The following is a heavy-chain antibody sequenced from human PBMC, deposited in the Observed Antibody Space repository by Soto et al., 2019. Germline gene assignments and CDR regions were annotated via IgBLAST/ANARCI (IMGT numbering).Heavy chain of an antibody. V-gene: IGHV3-7*05. D-gene: IGHD6-19*01. J-gene: IGHJ4*02. CDR3: AREVGSGFDY. CDR1: GFPCSSYG. CDR2: IKQDGSEK. Sequence: GGSLRLSCAASGFPCSSYGMHWVRQAPGKGLEWVANIKQDGSEKYYVDSVKGRFTISRDNAKNSLYLQMNSLRAEDTAVYYCAREVGSGFDYWGQGTLVTVSS.